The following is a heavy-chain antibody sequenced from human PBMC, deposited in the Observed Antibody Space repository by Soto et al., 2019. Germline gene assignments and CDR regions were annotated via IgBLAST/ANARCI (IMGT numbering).Heavy chain of an antibody. CDR3: ARAPLGYCSSTSCTGFGFDP. CDR1: GYTFTSYD. Sequence: ASVKVSCKASGYTFTSYDINWVRQATGQGLEWMGWMNPNSGNTGYAQKFQGSVTMTRNTSISTAYMELSSLRSEDTAVYYCARAPLGYCSSTSCTGFGFDPWGQGTLVTVSS. J-gene: IGHJ5*02. D-gene: IGHD2-2*01. CDR2: MNPNSGNT. V-gene: IGHV1-8*01.